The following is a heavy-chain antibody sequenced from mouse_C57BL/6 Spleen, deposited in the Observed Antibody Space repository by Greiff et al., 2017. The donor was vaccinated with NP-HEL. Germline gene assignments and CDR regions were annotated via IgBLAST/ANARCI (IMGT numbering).Heavy chain of an antibody. CDR2: IYPGDGDT. J-gene: IGHJ4*01. D-gene: IGHD2-5*01. CDR1: GYAFSSSW. V-gene: IGHV1-82*01. CDR3: ARTYYSKGYYAMDY. Sequence: QVQLQQSGPELVKPGASVKISCKASGYAFSSSWMNWVKQRPGKGLEWIGRIYPGDGDTNYNGKFKGKATLTADKSSSTAYMQLSSLTSEDSAVYFCARTYYSKGYYAMDYWGQGTSVTVSS.